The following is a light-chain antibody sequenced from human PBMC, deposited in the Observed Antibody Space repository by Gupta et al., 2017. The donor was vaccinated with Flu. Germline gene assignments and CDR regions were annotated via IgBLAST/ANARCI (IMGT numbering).Light chain of an antibody. J-gene: IGKJ2*03. V-gene: IGKV1-39*01. CDR1: QSISSY. Sequence: DIQMTQSPSSLSASVGDRVTITCRASQSISSYLNWYQQKPGKAPKLLIYAASSLQSGVPSRCSGSGSGTDFTLTISSLQPEDFATYYCQQSYSTPPTSFGQGTKLEIK. CDR2: AAS. CDR3: QQSYSTPPTS.